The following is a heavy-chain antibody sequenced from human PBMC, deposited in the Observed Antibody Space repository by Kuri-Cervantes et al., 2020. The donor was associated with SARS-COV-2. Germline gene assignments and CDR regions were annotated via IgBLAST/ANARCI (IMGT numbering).Heavy chain of an antibody. D-gene: IGHD2-2*01. CDR3: ARVSCSNTSCYADY. Sequence: GESLKISCAASGFTFSSYGMHWVRQAPRKGLEWVSYISRSSSTIYYADSVKGRLTSSRDNAKNSLYLQMNSLRAEDTAVYYCARVSCSNTSCYADYWGQGTLVTVSS. CDR1: GFTFSSYG. V-gene: IGHV3-48*01. CDR2: ISRSSSTI. J-gene: IGHJ4*02.